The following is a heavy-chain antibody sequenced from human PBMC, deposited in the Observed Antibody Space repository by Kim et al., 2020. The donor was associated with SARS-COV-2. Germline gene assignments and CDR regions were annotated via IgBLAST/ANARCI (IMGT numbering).Heavy chain of an antibody. CDR1: GAYITNHY. D-gene: IGHD2-15*01. Sequence: SETLSLTCTVSGAYITNHYWSWIRQPPGKGLEWIGNVYHSGCTSYNPSLKSRVTMSVETSKRQFSLQVTSVTAADTAIYYCVREGYFDGGSFFFDSWGPGTLVTVSS. CDR3: VREGYFDGGSFFFDS. CDR2: VYHSGCT. J-gene: IGHJ5*01. V-gene: IGHV4-59*11.